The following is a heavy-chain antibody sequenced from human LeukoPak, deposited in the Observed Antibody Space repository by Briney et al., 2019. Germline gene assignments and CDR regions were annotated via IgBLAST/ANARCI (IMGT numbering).Heavy chain of an antibody. CDR3: ARDAPVGATDFDY. CDR2: ISSSSSYI. V-gene: IGHV3-21*01. CDR1: AFIFSGHW. Sequence: PGGSLRLSCEGSAFIFSGHWMNWVRQTPGKGLEWVSSISSSSSYIYYADSVKGRFTISRDNAKNSLYLQMNSLRAEDTAVYYCARDAPVGATDFDYWGQGTLVTVSS. D-gene: IGHD1-26*01. J-gene: IGHJ4*02.